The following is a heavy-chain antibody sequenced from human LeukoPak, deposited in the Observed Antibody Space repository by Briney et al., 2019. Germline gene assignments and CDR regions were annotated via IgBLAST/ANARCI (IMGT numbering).Heavy chain of an antibody. V-gene: IGHV1-69*13. CDR1: GGTFSSYA. CDR3: ARMGDQRHCNSTSRVCPDAFDI. D-gene: IGHD2-2*01. CDR2: IIPIFGTA. J-gene: IGHJ3*02. Sequence: ASVKVSCKASGGTFSSYAISWVRQAPGQGLEWMGGIIPIFGTANYAQKFQGRVTITADESTSTAYMELSSLRSEDSAVYYCARMGDQRHCNSTSRVCPDAFDIWGQGTKVTVSS.